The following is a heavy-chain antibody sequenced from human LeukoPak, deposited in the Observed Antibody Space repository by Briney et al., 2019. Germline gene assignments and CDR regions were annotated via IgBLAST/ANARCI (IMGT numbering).Heavy chain of an antibody. D-gene: IGHD3-22*01. V-gene: IGHV3-9*01. CDR1: GFTFDAYA. CDR2: ISWNSGNI. CDR3: ARGGDYYDSSGLFDY. J-gene: IGHJ4*02. Sequence: GGSLRLSCATSGFTFDAYAMHWVRQTPGKGLEWVSSISWNSGNIAYADSVKGRFTISRDNAKNSLYLQMNSLRAEDTAVYYCARGGDYYDSSGLFDYWGQGTLVTVSS.